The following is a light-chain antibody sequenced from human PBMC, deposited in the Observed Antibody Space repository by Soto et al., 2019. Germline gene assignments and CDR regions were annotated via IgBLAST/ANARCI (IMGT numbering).Light chain of an antibody. V-gene: IGKV1-39*01. CDR2: AAS. CDR3: KETYNTPPA. Sequence: DIQMTQSPSSLSASVGDRVTITCRASQSISSYLNWYQQKPGKAPKLLIYAASSLQSGVPSRFSGSGSGTDFTLTITSLQPEDCATYSEKETYNTPPAFGQGTKVDIK. CDR1: QSISSY. J-gene: IGKJ1*01.